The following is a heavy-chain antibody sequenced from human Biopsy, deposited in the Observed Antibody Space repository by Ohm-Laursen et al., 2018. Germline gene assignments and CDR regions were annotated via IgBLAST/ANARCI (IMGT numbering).Heavy chain of an antibody. V-gene: IGHV3-72*01. J-gene: IGHJ5*02. CDR1: GFTLSDHY. D-gene: IGHD2-2*02. CDR3: TTDLAGYCSSTSCYKAIEFDP. CDR2: TKNKANSYTT. Sequence: SLRLSCAASGFTLSDHYIDWVRQAPGKGLEWVGRTKNKANSYTTEYAASVKGRFTISRDDSENTVFLQMTSLKTEDTAVYYCTTDLAGYCSSTSCYKAIEFDPWGQGTLVTVSS.